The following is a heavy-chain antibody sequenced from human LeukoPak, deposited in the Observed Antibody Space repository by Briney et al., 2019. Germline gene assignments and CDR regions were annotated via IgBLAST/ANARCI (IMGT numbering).Heavy chain of an antibody. CDR2: ISYDGSNK. CDR1: GFTFSSYA. J-gene: IGHJ4*02. CDR3: ARDRSSDY. V-gene: IGHV3-30-3*01. D-gene: IGHD6-13*01. Sequence: TGGSLRLSCAASGFTFSSYAMHWVRQAPGKGLGWVAVISYDGSNKYYADSVKGRFTISRDNSKNTLYLQMNSLRAEDTAVYYCARDRSSDYWGQGTLVTVSS.